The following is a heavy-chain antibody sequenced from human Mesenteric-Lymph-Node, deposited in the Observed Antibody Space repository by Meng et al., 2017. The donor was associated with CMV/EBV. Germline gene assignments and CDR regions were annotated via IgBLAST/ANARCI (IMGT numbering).Heavy chain of an antibody. CDR1: GFAFNSFA. Sequence: GESLKISCAASGFAFNSFAMHWVRQAPGAGLEWVSAIVGNGVNTYYADSVEGRFIISRDNSKNMVYLQINSLRSEDTAVYYCAKVLDYDVWSGFQTGDIYYGMDVWGQGTTVTVSS. CDR3: AKVLDYDVWSGFQTGDIYYGMDV. J-gene: IGHJ6*02. D-gene: IGHD3-3*01. V-gene: IGHV3-23*01. CDR2: IVGNGVNT.